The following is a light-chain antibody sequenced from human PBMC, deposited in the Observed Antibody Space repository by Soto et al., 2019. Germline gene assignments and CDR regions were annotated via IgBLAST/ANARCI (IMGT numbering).Light chain of an antibody. V-gene: IGLV4-60*02. CDR1: SGHINYI. CDR3: YTWDSNTQV. CDR2: LEDGGIY. Sequence: QSVLTQSSSASASLGSSVTLTCTLSSGHINYIIAWHQQQPRKGTPSLMKLEDGGIYHKGSGVPDRVSGSSSGADRYLTSSKLQFEDEADYYCYTWDSNTQVFGGGTKLTVL. J-gene: IGLJ3*02.